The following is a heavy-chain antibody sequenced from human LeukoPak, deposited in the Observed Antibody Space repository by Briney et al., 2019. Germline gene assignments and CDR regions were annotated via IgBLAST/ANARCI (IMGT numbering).Heavy chain of an antibody. Sequence: SETLSLTCTVSGGSISSYYWSWIRQPAGKGLEWIGRIYSSGSTNYNPSLKSPVTLSVDTSKNQFSLKLTSVTAADTAVYYCARVGISTSLDYWGQGILVTVSS. D-gene: IGHD2-2*01. CDR3: ARVGISTSLDY. V-gene: IGHV4-4*07. CDR1: GGSISSYY. J-gene: IGHJ4*02. CDR2: IYSSGST.